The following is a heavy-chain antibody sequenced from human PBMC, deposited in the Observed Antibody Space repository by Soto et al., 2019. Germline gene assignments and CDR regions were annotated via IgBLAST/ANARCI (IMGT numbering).Heavy chain of an antibody. CDR1: GGSISSSY. CDR3: ARNTVSCSHNTCYSKWLDP. J-gene: IGHJ5*02. V-gene: IGHV4-59*01. Sequence: QVQLQESGPGLVKPSETLSLTCSVSGGSISSSYWSWVRQPPGKGLEWLGYIYYSGSTDYNPSLKSRLTISVDTSKNQFSLKLSSVTAADTAVYYCARNTVSCSHNTCYSKWLDPWGRGMLVTVTS. CDR2: IYYSGST. D-gene: IGHD2-15*01.